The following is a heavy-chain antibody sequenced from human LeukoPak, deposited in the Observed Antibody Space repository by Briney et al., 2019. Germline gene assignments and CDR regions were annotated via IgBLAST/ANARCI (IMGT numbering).Heavy chain of an antibody. CDR1: GGSISSSSYY. J-gene: IGHJ5*02. CDR3: ARHSTQPKPWLLFDP. CDR2: IYYSGST. D-gene: IGHD6-19*01. Sequence: SETLSLTCTVSGGSISSSSYYWGWIRQPPGKGLEWIGSIYYSGSTYYNPSLKSRVTISVDTSKNQFSLKLSSVTAADTAVYYCARHSTQPKPWLLFDPWGQGTLVTVSS. V-gene: IGHV4-39*01.